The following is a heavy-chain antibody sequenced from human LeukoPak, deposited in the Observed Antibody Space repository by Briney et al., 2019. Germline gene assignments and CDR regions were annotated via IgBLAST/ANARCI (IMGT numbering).Heavy chain of an antibody. D-gene: IGHD1-1*01. J-gene: IGHJ6*02. Sequence: GGSLRLSCAASGFTFSNSWMSWVRQAPGKGLVWVSRINTDGSGTSYADSVKGRFTISRDNTKNTLYLQMNSLRAEDTAVYYCTRDTTCGMDVWGQGTTVTVSS. CDR1: GFTFSNSW. CDR2: INTDGSGT. CDR3: TRDTTCGMDV. V-gene: IGHV3-74*01.